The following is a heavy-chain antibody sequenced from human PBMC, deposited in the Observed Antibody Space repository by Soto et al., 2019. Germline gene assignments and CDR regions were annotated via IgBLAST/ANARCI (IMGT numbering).Heavy chain of an antibody. Sequence: GGSLRLSCAASGFTFSSYAMHWVRQAPGKGLEYVSAISSNGGSTYYANSVKGRFTISRDNSKNTLYLQMGSLRAEDMAVYYCARSGRDCSGGSCYSLSPYYYYMDVWGKGTTVTVSS. V-gene: IGHV3-64*01. CDR2: ISSNGGST. CDR1: GFTFSSYA. D-gene: IGHD2-15*01. CDR3: ARSGRDCSGGSCYSLSPYYYYMDV. J-gene: IGHJ6*03.